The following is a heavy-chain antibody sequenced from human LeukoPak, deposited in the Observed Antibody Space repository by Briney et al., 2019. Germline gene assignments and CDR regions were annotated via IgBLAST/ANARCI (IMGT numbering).Heavy chain of an antibody. Sequence: GGSLRLSCAASGFIFSTYSMNWVRQAPGKGLEWVSSISSSSSYIYYADSVKGRFTISRDNSKNTLYLQMNSLRAEGTAVYYCASEYCSRTNCYLDFWGQGTLVTVSS. CDR2: ISSSSSYI. D-gene: IGHD2-2*01. CDR1: GFIFSTYS. CDR3: ASEYCSRTNCYLDF. V-gene: IGHV3-21*04. J-gene: IGHJ4*02.